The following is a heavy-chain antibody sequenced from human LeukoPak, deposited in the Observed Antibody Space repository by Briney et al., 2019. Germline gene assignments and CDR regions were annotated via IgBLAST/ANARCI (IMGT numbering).Heavy chain of an antibody. CDR2: ISYDGSNK. D-gene: IGHD3-10*02. Sequence: GGSLRLSCAASGFTFSSYAMHWVRQAPGKGLEWVAVISYDGSNKYYADSVKRRFTISRDNSKNTLYLQMNSLRAEDTAVYYCARELSTFGEGWFDPWGQGTLVTVSS. CDR3: ARELSTFGEGWFDP. CDR1: GFTFSSYA. J-gene: IGHJ5*02. V-gene: IGHV3-30-3*01.